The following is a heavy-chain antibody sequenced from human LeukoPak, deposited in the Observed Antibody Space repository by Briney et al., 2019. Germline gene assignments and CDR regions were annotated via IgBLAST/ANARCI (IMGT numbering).Heavy chain of an antibody. CDR1: GGSFSGYY. J-gene: IGHJ4*02. CDR2: INHSGST. CDR3: ARADSSSGPSGY. V-gene: IGHV4-34*01. Sequence: PSETLSLTCAVYGGSFSGYYWSWIRQPPGKGLEWIGEINHSGSTNYNPSLKSRVTISVDTSKNQFSLKLSSVTAADTAVYYCARADSSSGPSGYWGQGTLVTVSS. D-gene: IGHD6-19*01.